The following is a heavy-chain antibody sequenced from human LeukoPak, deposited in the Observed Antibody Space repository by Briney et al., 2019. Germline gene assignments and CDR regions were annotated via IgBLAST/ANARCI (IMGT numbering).Heavy chain of an antibody. CDR2: IIPIFGTA. Sequence: ASVKVSCKASGGTFSSYAISWVRQAPGQGLEWMGGIIPIFGTANYAQKFQGRVTITADESTSTAYMELSSLRSEDTAVYYCATDSSGYYYCNYWGQGTLVTVSS. CDR1: GGTFSSYA. V-gene: IGHV1-69*01. D-gene: IGHD3-22*01. J-gene: IGHJ4*02. CDR3: ATDSSGYYYCNY.